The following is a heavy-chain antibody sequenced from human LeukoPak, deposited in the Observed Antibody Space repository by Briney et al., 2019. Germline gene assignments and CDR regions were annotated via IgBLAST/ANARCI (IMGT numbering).Heavy chain of an antibody. J-gene: IGHJ4*02. CDR1: GYSFTNYG. D-gene: IGHD7-27*01. Sequence: ASVKVSCKASGYSFTNYGISWVRQAPGQGLEWMGWISAYNDNAHYAQGLEGRVTMTSETSTRTAYMELRSLRSDDTAVYYCARSALGIEFDYWGQGSLVTVSS. V-gene: IGHV1-18*01. CDR2: ISAYNDNA. CDR3: ARSALGIEFDY.